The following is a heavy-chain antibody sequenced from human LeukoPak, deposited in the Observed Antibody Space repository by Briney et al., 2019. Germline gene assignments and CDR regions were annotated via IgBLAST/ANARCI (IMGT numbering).Heavy chain of an antibody. CDR1: GFTFASYS. CDR2: IRVDSTYI. J-gene: IGHJ4*02. Sequence: GGSLRLSCAASGFTFASYSMNWVRQAPGKGLEWVSSIRVDSTYIYNAGSVKGRFTISRDNAQASLYLQMISLRADDTAVYYCARVSGRLERQSDLDYWGQGTLVIVSS. CDR3: ARVSGRLERQSDLDY. D-gene: IGHD1-1*01. V-gene: IGHV3-21*01.